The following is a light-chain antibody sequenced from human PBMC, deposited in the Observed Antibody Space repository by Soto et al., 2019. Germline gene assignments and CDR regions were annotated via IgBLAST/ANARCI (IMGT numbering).Light chain of an antibody. CDR3: QQYNSYMYT. Sequence: DIQMTQSPSTLSASVGDRVTITCRASQSISSWLAWYQQKPGKAPKLLIYDASSLESGVPSRFSGSGSGTEFTLTISSLQPDDFATYYCQQYNSYMYTFGQGTRWISN. CDR2: DAS. J-gene: IGKJ2*01. V-gene: IGKV1-5*01. CDR1: QSISSW.